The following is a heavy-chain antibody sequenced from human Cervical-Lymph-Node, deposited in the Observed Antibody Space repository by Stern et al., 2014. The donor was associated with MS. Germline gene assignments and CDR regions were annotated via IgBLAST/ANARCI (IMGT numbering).Heavy chain of an antibody. V-gene: IGHV1-2*06. CDR2: INPDSGAT. CDR1: GYTFTDYY. CDR3: AGGPGRGFMDV. Sequence: QVQLVQSGAEVKKPGASVRVSCKASGYTFTDYYLQWVRQAPGQRPEWMGQINPDSGATKFARRFQGRVTMTRDTSVNAAYMELSRLTSDDTAVYYCAGGPGRGFMDVWGQGTTVTVSS. J-gene: IGHJ6*02. D-gene: IGHD1-26*01.